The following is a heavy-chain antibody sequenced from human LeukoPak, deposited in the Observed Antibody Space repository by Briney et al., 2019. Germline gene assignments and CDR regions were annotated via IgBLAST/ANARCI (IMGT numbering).Heavy chain of an antibody. CDR2: IIPIFGTA. V-gene: IGHV1-69*13. Sequence: GASVKVSCKASGYTFTSYGISWVRQAPGQGLEWMGGIIPIFGTANYAQKFQGRVTITADESTSTAYMELSSLRSEDTAVYYCAVAYCGGDCYYRPFDYWGQGTLVTVSS. D-gene: IGHD2-21*02. CDR1: GYTFTSYG. J-gene: IGHJ4*02. CDR3: AVAYCGGDCYYRPFDY.